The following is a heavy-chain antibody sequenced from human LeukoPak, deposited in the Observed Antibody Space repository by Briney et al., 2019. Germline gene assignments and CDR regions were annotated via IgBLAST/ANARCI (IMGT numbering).Heavy chain of an antibody. CDR3: AKEYCGGDCYNYYYYGMDV. D-gene: IGHD2-21*02. V-gene: IGHV3-23*01. CDR1: GFTFSSYA. J-gene: IGHJ6*02. CDR2: ISGSGGST. Sequence: PGRSLRLSCAASGFTFSSYAMSWVRQAPGKGLEWVSAISGSGGSTYYADSVKGRFTISRDNSKNTLYLQMNSLRAEDTAVYYCAKEYCGGDCYNYYYYGMDVWGQGTTVTVSS.